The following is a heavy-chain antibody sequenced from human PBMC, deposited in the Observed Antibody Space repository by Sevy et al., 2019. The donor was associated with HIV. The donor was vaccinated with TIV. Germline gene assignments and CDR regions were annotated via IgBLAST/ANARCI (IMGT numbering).Heavy chain of an antibody. J-gene: IGHJ4*02. CDR2: IYIRGST. D-gene: IGHD3-22*01. CDR1: GGSISSGSYY. V-gene: IGHV4-61*02. CDR3: VRGTYYYDSSGYYPLYYFDY. Sequence: SETLSLTCTVSGGSISSGSYYWSWIRQSAGKGLEWIGRIYIRGSTDYNPSLKSRVTMSVDTSKNQFSLKLSSVTAADTAVYYCVRGTYYYDSSGYYPLYYFDYWGQGALVTVSS.